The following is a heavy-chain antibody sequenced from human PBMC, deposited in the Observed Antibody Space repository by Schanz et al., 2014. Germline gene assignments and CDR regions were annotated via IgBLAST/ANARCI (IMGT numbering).Heavy chain of an antibody. CDR2: VRNKNNRYTT. D-gene: IGHD3-3*01. CDR1: GFTFSDHY. CDR3: ARGASWSRIGCACDS. J-gene: IGHJ4*02. Sequence: EVQLVESGGGLVQPGGSLRLSCAASGFTFSDHYMDWVRQAPGKGLEWVGRVRNKNNRYTTEYAAAVKANFAISRDDSKNSRYMQMNSLKTESTTMYYWARGASWSRIGCACDSWGQGTLVTVSS. V-gene: IGHV3-72*01.